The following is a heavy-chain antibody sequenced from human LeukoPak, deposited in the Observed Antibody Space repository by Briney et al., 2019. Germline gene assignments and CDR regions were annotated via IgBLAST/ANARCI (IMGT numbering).Heavy chain of an antibody. CDR3: AARVDYGGLPHAFDI. V-gene: IGHV3-30*03. CDR1: GFTFSNSW. D-gene: IGHD4-23*01. J-gene: IGHJ3*02. CDR2: ISYDGSNK. Sequence: PGGSLRLSCAGSGFTFSNSWMHWVRQAPGKGLEWVAVISYDGSNKYYADSVKGRFTISRDNSKNTLYLQMNSLRAEDTAVYYCAARVDYGGLPHAFDIWGQGTMVTVSS.